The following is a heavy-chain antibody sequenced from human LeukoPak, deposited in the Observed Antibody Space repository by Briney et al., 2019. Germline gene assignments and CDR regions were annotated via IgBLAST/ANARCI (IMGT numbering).Heavy chain of an antibody. J-gene: IGHJ4*02. CDR2: IGTAGDA. CDR3: ARGRSNWNSPELIDY. V-gene: IGHV3-13*01. CDR1: GFTVSSNY. D-gene: IGHD1/OR15-1a*01. Sequence: GGSLRLSCAASGFTVSSNYMSWVRQAPGKGLEWVSAIGTAGDAYYPGSVKGRFTISRENAKNSLYLQMNSLRAGDTAVYYCARGRSNWNSPELIDYWGQGTLVTVSS.